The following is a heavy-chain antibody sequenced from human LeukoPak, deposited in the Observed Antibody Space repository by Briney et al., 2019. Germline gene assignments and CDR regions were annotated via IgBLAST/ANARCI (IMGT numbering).Heavy chain of an antibody. CDR1: GYTFTGYY. D-gene: IGHD6-6*01. CDR3: ARDAGAEEQLTWGYMDV. V-gene: IGHV1-2*02. J-gene: IGHJ6*03. Sequence: ASVKVSCKASGYTFTGYYMHWVRQAPGQGLEWMGWINPNSGGTNYAQKFQGRVTMTRDTSISTAYMELSRLRSDDTAVYYCARDAGAEEQLTWGYMDVWGKGTTVTVSS. CDR2: INPNSGGT.